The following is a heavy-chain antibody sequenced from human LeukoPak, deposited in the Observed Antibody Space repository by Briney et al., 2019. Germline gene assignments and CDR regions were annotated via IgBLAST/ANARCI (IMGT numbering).Heavy chain of an antibody. CDR1: GFTFSSYA. V-gene: IGHV3-23*01. CDR2: ISGSGGST. D-gene: IGHD2-2*01. CDR3: AKDRGGIVVVPAATYFDY. Sequence: GGSLRLSCAASGFTFSSYAMSWVRQAPGKGLEWVSAISGSGGSTYYADSVKGRFTISRDNSKNTLYLQMNSLRAEDTAVYYCAKDRGGIVVVPAATYFDYWGQGTLVTVSS. J-gene: IGHJ4*02.